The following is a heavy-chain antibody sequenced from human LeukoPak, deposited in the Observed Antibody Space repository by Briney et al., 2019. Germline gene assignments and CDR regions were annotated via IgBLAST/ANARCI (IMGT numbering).Heavy chain of an antibody. D-gene: IGHD6-13*01. J-gene: IGHJ5*02. CDR2: IYYSGST. CDR3: ARGRAAAGTDWFDP. CDR1: GGSISNYY. Sequence: SETLSLTCTVSGGSISNYYWSWIRQPPGKGLEWIGYIYYSGSTNYNPSLKSRVTMSVDTSKKQISLKLSSVTAADTAVYYCARGRAAAGTDWFDPWGQGTLVTVSS. V-gene: IGHV4-59*12.